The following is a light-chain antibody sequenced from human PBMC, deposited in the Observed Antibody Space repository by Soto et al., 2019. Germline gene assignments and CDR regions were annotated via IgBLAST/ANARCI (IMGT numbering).Light chain of an antibody. J-gene: IGKJ1*01. CDR2: AAS. CDR1: QSISNY. V-gene: IGKV1-39*01. CDR3: QQNYNTLET. Sequence: DIPMTQSPSSLPASVGDRVTITCRASQSISNYLNWYQQKPGKAPKLLIYAASSLQSGVPSRFSGSGSGTDFTLTISSLQPEDFASYFCQQNYNTLETFGQGTKVEIK.